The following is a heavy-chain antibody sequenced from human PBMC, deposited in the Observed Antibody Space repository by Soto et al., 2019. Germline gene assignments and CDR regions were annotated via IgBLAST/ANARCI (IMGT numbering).Heavy chain of an antibody. Sequence: GASVKVSCKASGYAFTSYAMHWVRQAPGQGLEWMGWINDYNGNTNYPQKFQGRVTMTRDTSTKTVYMVLTSLRPDDTAVYFCARDGYYGSGSYGMDVWGRGTTVTVSS. V-gene: IGHV1-3*01. CDR2: INDYNGNT. D-gene: IGHD3-10*01. CDR3: ARDGYYGSGSYGMDV. CDR1: GYAFTSYA. J-gene: IGHJ6*02.